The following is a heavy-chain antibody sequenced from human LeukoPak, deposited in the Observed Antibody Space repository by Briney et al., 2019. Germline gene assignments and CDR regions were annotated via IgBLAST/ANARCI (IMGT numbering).Heavy chain of an antibody. V-gene: IGHV3-33*01. CDR2: IWNAGTNT. CDR3: VGDTPPGGDYYLDY. D-gene: IGHD3-16*01. J-gene: IGHJ4*02. Sequence: GGSLRLSCAASGFSFSTYGMHWVRQAPGKGLEWVALIWNAGTNTYYVDSVKGRFTISRDNSKNTLYLQMNSLRAEDTAVYYCVGDTPPGGDYYLDYWGQGTLVIVSS. CDR1: GFSFSTYG.